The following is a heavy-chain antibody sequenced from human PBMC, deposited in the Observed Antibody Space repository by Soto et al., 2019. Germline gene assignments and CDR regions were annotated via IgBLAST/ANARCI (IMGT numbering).Heavy chain of an antibody. D-gene: IGHD6-19*01. J-gene: IGHJ4*02. CDR2: ITKSGDT. CDR1: GFTFNIYA. CDR3: AKGRTSGWYEWDY. V-gene: IGHV3-23*01. Sequence: EAQLLESGGDLIQPGGSLRLSCAASGFTFNIYAMSWVRQAPGKGLEWVSSITKSGDTYYADSVRGRFIISRDNSRNTMYMQMNGLGAEDTDVYYCAKGRTSGWYEWDYWGQGDLVTVSS.